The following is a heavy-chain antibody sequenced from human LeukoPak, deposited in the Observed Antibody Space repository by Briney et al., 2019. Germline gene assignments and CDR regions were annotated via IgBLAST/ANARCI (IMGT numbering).Heavy chain of an antibody. V-gene: IGHV3-53*01. CDR2: IYSSGST. J-gene: IGHJ4*02. Sequence: GGSLRLSCAASGFTVSSYYMSWVRQAPGKGLEWVSVIYSSGSTYYADSVKGRFTISRDNSKNTLYLQMNSLRAEDTAVYYCARSPLWFGPNFDYWGQGTLVTVSS. D-gene: IGHD3-10*01. CDR3: ARSPLWFGPNFDY. CDR1: GFTVSSYY.